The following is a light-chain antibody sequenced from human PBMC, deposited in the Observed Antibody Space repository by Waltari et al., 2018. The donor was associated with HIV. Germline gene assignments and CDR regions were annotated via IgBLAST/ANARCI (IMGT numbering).Light chain of an antibody. CDR1: DSDFGLYNS. J-gene: IGLJ2*01. CDR2: DVD. Sequence: AVTQPASVSGPPGQSTTISCTGDDSDFGLYNSVSWYQQHPGKPPRLMLYDVDSRASGVSARFSGSMSGNPASLTISGRRAEDEGHYYCASFTDDNTVIFGGGTEVTVL. V-gene: IGLV2-14*03. CDR3: ASFTDDNTVI.